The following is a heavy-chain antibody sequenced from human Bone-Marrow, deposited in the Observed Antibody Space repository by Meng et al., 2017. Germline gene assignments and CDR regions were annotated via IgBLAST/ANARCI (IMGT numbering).Heavy chain of an antibody. CDR1: GGSISSYY. CDR2: IYYSGST. Sequence: SETLSLTCTVSGGSISSYYWSWIRQPPGKGLEWIGYIYYSGSTYYNPSLKSRVTISVDTSKNQFSLKLSSVTAADTAVYYCARTRVDMVRGVNWFDPWGQGTLVTVSS. J-gene: IGHJ5*02. D-gene: IGHD3-10*01. CDR3: ARTRVDMVRGVNWFDP. V-gene: IGHV4-59*12.